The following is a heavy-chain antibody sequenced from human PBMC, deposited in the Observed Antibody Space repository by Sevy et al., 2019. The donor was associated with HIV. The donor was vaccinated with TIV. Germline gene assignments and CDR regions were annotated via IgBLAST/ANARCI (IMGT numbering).Heavy chain of an antibody. D-gene: IGHD6-19*01. CDR3: AQIPGIAVAGMVYYFDH. CDR2: ISSRSSYI. V-gene: IGHV3-21*01. J-gene: IGHJ4*02. CDR1: GFTFSSYS. Sequence: GGSLRLSCAASGFTFSSYSMNWVRQAPGKGLEWVSSISSRSSYIYYADSVKGRFTISRDNAKNSLYLQMNSLRAEDTAVYYCAQIPGIAVAGMVYYFDHWGQGTLVTVSS.